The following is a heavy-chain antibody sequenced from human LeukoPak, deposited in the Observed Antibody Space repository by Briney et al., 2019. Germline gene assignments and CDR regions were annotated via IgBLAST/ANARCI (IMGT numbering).Heavy chain of an antibody. D-gene: IGHD3-10*01. Sequence: SETLSLTCTVSGGSISSYYWSWIRQPPGKGLEWIGYIYSSGSTNYNPSLKSRVTISVDPSKNQFSLKLSSVTAADTAVYYCARQYYYGSGSYYDLWGQGTLVTVSS. CDR2: IYSSGST. CDR1: GGSISSYY. V-gene: IGHV4-59*01. CDR3: ARQYYYGSGSYYDL. J-gene: IGHJ4*02.